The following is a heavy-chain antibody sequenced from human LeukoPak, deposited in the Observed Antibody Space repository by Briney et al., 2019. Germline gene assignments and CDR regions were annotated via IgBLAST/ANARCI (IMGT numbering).Heavy chain of an antibody. CDR2: INPNSGGT. D-gene: IGHD3-3*01. CDR1: GYTFTGYY. V-gene: IGHV1-2*02. CDR3: ARDPASGYYDFWSGYYTYMDV. J-gene: IGHJ6*03. Sequence: ASVKVSCKASGYTFTGYYMHWVRQAPGQGLEWMGWINPNSGGTNYAQKFQGRVTMTRDTSNSTAYMELSRLRSDDTAVYYCARDPASGYYDFWSGYYTYMDVWGKGTTVTVSS.